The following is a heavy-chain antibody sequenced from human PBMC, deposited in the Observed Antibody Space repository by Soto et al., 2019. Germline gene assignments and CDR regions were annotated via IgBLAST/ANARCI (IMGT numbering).Heavy chain of an antibody. CDR3: ARDKRTGILDY. D-gene: IGHD1-1*01. CDR2: INAGNVNT. Sequence: ASVKVSCKASGYTFTSYDMHWVREAPVQILELMVWINAGNVNTKYSQKFQGRFTITVYRSASAGYMEVISLRSEYTAVYYCARDKRTGILDYWGQGTLVTVSS. J-gene: IGHJ4*02. V-gene: IGHV1-3*01. CDR1: GYTFTSYD.